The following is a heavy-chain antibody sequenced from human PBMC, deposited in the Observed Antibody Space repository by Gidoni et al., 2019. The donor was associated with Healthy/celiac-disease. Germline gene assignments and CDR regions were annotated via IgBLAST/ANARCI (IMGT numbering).Heavy chain of an antibody. CDR2: ISSSSSYI. Sequence: EVQLVESGGGLVKPGGSLRLSCAASGFTFSSYSMNWVRQAPGKGLEWVSSISSSSSYIYYADSVKGRFTISRDNAKNSLYLQMNSLRAEDTAVYYCARWRFLEWLPSYYYYGMDVWGQGTTVTVSS. D-gene: IGHD3-3*01. V-gene: IGHV3-21*01. J-gene: IGHJ6*02. CDR1: GFTFSSYS. CDR3: ARWRFLEWLPSYYYYGMDV.